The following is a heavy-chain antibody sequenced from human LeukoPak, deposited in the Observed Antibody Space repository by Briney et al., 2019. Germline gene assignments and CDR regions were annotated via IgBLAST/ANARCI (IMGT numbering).Heavy chain of an antibody. D-gene: IGHD2/OR15-2a*01. CDR3: ASKNSMDV. CDR1: GFTFSGYS. Sequence: PGGSLRLSRAASGFTFSGYSMNWVRQAPGKGLEWVSCISSSSTYIYYADSMKGRFTISRDNAKNSLYLQMDSLRAEDTAVYYCASKNSMDVWGQGTSVTVSS. CDR2: ISSSSTYI. J-gene: IGHJ6*02. V-gene: IGHV3-21*01.